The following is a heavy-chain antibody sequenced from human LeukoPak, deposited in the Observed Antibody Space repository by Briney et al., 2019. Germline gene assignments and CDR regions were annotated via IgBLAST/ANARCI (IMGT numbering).Heavy chain of an antibody. CDR3: AREGVTKYYFDY. CDR2: IYYSGST. J-gene: IGHJ4*02. CDR1: GGSISSSSSY. D-gene: IGHD4-11*01. V-gene: IGHV4-39*07. Sequence: SETLSLTCIVSGGSISSSSSYWGWIRQPPGKGLEWIGSIYYSGSTYYNPSLKSRVTISVDTSKNQFSLKLSSVTAADTAVYYCAREGVTKYYFDYWGQGTLVTVSS.